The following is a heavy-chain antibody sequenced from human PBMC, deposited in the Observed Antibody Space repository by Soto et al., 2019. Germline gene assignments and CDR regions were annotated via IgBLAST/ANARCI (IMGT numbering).Heavy chain of an antibody. CDR1: GYTFTSYG. CDR3: ARDKGPPPYYYYGMDV. V-gene: IGHV1-18*01. Sequence: ASVKVSCKASGYTFTSYGISWVRQAPGQGLEWMGWISAYNGNTNYAQKLQGRVTMTTDTSTSTAYMELRSLRSDDTAVYYCARDKGPPPYYYYGMDVWGQGTTVTSP. J-gene: IGHJ6*02. CDR2: ISAYNGNT.